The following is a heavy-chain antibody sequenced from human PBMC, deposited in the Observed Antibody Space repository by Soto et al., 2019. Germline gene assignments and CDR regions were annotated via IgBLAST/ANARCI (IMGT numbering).Heavy chain of an antibody. V-gene: IGHV4-4*02. D-gene: IGHD6-13*01. CDR1: GASISNTDW. J-gene: IGHJ4*02. Sequence: QVQLQESGPGLVEPSGTLSLTCAVSGASISNTDWWSWVRQRPGKGLEWIGEIYHSGTTNCDPSLKRRVTISLDKSKSQFSLKSTSVTAADTAVYYCAIPAAGDFDSWGQGTLVTVSS. CDR3: AIPAAGDFDS. CDR2: IYHSGTT.